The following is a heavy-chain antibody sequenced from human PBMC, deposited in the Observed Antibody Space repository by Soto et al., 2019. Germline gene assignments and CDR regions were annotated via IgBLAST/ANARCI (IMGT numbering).Heavy chain of an antibody. D-gene: IGHD2-2*01. CDR1: GGTFSSYA. J-gene: IGHJ6*02. Sequence: SVKVSCKASGGTFSSYAISWVRQAPGQGLEWMGGIIPIFGTANYAQKFQGRVTITADESTSTAYMELSSLRSEDTAVYYCASIVVVPAGHYYYGMDVWGQGTTVTVYS. V-gene: IGHV1-69*13. CDR2: IIPIFGTA. CDR3: ASIVVVPAGHYYYGMDV.